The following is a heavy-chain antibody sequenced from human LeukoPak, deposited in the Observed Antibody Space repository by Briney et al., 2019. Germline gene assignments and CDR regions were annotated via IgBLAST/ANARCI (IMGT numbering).Heavy chain of an antibody. CDR2: IHSGGST. Sequence: GGSLRLSCAASGFNVSSYFMSWIRQAPGKGLEWVSVIHSGGSTYYADSVKGRFTISRDNSKNTLYLQMSSLRAEDTAVYFCARGGPSNGDYSSFDYWGQRTLLTVSS. CDR3: ARGGPSNGDYSSFDY. D-gene: IGHD4-17*01. CDR1: GFNVSSYF. J-gene: IGHJ4*01. V-gene: IGHV3-53*01.